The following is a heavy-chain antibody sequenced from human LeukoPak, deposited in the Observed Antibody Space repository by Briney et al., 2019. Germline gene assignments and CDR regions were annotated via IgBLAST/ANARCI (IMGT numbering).Heavy chain of an antibody. J-gene: IGHJ4*02. CDR1: GFIFSSYA. D-gene: IGHD6-13*01. Sequence: QAGGSLRLSCAASGFIFSSYAMHWVRQAPGKGLEWVAVISYDGSNKYYADSVKGRFTISRDNSKNTLYLQMNSLRAEDTAVYYCAREGIAAAGNPGYYFDYWGQGTLVTVSS. V-gene: IGHV3-30*04. CDR3: AREGIAAAGNPGYYFDY. CDR2: ISYDGSNK.